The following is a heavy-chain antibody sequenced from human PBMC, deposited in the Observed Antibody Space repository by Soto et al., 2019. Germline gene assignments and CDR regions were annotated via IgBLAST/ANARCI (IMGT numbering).Heavy chain of an antibody. D-gene: IGHD3-22*01. CDR2: ISAYNGNT. J-gene: IGHJ4*02. Sequence: QVQLVQSGAEVKKPGASVKVSCKASGYTFTSYGISWVRQAPGQGLEWMGWISAYNGNTNYAQKLQGRVTMTTDTTTSTAYMELRSLRSDHTAEYYCARDGDYDSSGYRSDFDYWGQGTLVTVSS. CDR3: ARDGDYDSSGYRSDFDY. V-gene: IGHV1-18*01. CDR1: GYTFTSYG.